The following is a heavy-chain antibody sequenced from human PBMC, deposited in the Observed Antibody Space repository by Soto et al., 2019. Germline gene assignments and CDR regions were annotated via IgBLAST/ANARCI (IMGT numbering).Heavy chain of an antibody. CDR3: ARTLDYGDSDYFDY. CDR2: IYYSGST. Sequence: SETLSLTCTVSGGSISSGGYYWSWIRQHPGKGLEWIGYIYYSGSTYYNPSLKSRVTISVDTSKNQFSLKLSSVTAADTAVYYCARTLDYGDSDYFDYWGQGTLVTVSS. V-gene: IGHV4-31*03. J-gene: IGHJ4*02. D-gene: IGHD4-17*01. CDR1: GGSISSGGYY.